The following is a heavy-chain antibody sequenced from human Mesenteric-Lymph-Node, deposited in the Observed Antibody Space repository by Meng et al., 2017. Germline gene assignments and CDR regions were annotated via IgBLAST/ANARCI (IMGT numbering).Heavy chain of an antibody. V-gene: IGHV4-34*01. D-gene: IGHD1-26*01. CDR1: GGSFSGYY. Sequence: QVQLQPWGAGLLKPSETLSLTCAVYGGSFSGYYWSWIRQPPGKGLEWIGEINHSGSTNYNPSLKSRVTISVDTSKNQFSLKLSSVTAADTAVYYCARAAGAAEYFQHWGQGTLVTVSS. CDR2: INHSGST. CDR3: ARAAGAAEYFQH. J-gene: IGHJ1*01.